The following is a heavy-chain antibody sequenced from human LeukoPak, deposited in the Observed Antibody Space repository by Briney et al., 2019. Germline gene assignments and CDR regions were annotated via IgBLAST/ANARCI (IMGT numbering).Heavy chain of an antibody. CDR1: GFTVSTNY. J-gene: IGHJ4*02. D-gene: IGHD3-10*01. CDR2: IYSGGST. V-gene: IGHV3-53*01. Sequence: GGSLRLSCAASGFTVSTNYMSWVRQAPGKGLEWVSVIYSGGSTYYADSVKGRFTISRDNSKNTLYLQMNSLRAEDTAVYYCTRGRGTYYFDYWGQGTLVTVSS. CDR3: TRGRGTYYFDY.